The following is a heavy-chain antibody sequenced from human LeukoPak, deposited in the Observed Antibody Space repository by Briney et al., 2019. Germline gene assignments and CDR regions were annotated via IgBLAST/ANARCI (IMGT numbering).Heavy chain of an antibody. CDR3: ARSNDAFDI. V-gene: IGHV3-7*01. CDR2: IRKDGSDI. CDR1: RFTFSTYW. J-gene: IGHJ3*02. Sequence: TGGSLRLSCAASRFTFSTYWMSWVRQAPGKGLEWVANIRKDGSDIHYVDSVKGRFTISRDNAKNSLYLEMSSLRGEDTALYYCARSNDAFDIWGQGTMVTVSS.